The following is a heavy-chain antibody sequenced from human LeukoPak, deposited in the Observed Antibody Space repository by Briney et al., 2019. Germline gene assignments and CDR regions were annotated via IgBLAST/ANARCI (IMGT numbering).Heavy chain of an antibody. J-gene: IGHJ4*02. CDR1: GFTFDDYA. V-gene: IGHV3-9*01. CDR2: ISWNSGSI. D-gene: IGHD6-6*01. CDR3: ARDLSGKYSSSSTTPIDY. Sequence: GRSLRLSCAASGFTFDDYAMHWVRQAPGKGLEWVSGISWNSGSIGYADSVKGRFTISRDNAKNSLYLQMNSLRAEDTAVYYCARDLSGKYSSSSTTPIDYWGQGTLVTVSS.